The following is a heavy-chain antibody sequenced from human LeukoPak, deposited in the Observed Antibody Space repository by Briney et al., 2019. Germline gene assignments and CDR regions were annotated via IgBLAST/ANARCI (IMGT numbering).Heavy chain of an antibody. Sequence: MTGGSLRLSCAASGFTFSNAWMSWVRQAPGKGLEWVGRIKSKTDGGTTDYAAPVKGRFTISRDDSKNTLYLQMNGLKTEDTAVYYCAKGQVVPATILDYWGQGTLVTVSS. J-gene: IGHJ4*02. CDR2: IKSKTDGGTT. CDR1: GFTFSNAW. D-gene: IGHD2-2*01. V-gene: IGHV3-15*01. CDR3: AKGQVVPATILDY.